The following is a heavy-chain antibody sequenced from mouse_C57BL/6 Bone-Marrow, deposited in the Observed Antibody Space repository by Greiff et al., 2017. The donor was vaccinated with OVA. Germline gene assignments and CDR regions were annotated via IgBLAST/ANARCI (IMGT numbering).Heavy chain of an antibody. CDR3: AREGDGDPFDY. V-gene: IGHV1-69*01. Sequence: VQLQQPGAELVMPGASVKLSCKASGYTFTSYWMHWVKQRPGQGLEWIGEIDPSDSYTNYNQKFKGKSTLTVDKSSSTAYMQLSSLTSEDSAVYDCAREGDGDPFDYWGQGTTLTVSS. CDR2: IDPSDSYT. CDR1: GYTFTSYW. J-gene: IGHJ2*01. D-gene: IGHD2-13*01.